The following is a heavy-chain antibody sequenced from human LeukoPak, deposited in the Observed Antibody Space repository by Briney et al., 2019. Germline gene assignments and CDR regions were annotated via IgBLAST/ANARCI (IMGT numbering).Heavy chain of an antibody. J-gene: IGHJ4*02. Sequence: PSGTLSLTCAVYGGSISSSNWWSWVRQPPGKGLEWIGEIYHSGSTNYNPSLKSRVTISVDKSKNQFSLKLSSVTAADTAVYYCAGHGGLLWFGETGGFDYWGQGTLVTVSS. CDR2: IYHSGST. D-gene: IGHD3-10*01. V-gene: IGHV4-4*02. CDR1: GGSISSSNW. CDR3: AGHGGLLWFGETGGFDY.